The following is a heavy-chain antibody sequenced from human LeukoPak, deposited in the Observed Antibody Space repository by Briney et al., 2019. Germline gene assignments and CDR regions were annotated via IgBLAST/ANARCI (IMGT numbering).Heavy chain of an antibody. D-gene: IGHD2-15*01. CDR2: ISAYNGNT. CDR1: GYTFTSYG. J-gene: IGHJ6*02. CDR3: ARYCSGGSCYSHWFRLGVDV. V-gene: IGHV1-18*01. Sequence: ASVKVSCKASGYTFTSYGISWVRQAPGQGLEWMGWISAYNGNTNYAQKLQGRVTMTTDTSTSTAYMELRSLRSDDTAVYYCARYCSGGSCYSHWFRLGVDVWGQGTTVTVSS.